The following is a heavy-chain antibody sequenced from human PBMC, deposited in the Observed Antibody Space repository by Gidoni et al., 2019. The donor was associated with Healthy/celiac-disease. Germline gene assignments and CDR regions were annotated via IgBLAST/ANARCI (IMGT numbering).Heavy chain of an antibody. CDR1: GGSISSGGYY. D-gene: IGHD3-10*01. J-gene: IGHJ5*02. Sequence: QVQLQESGPGLVKPSQTLSLTCTVSGGSISSGGYYWSWIRQHPGKGLEWIGYIYYSGSTYYNPSLKSRVTISVDTSKNQFSLKLSSVTAADTAVYYCARLASGSYYLLPHFDPWGQGTLVTVSS. CDR3: ARLASGSYYLLPHFDP. V-gene: IGHV4-31*03. CDR2: IYYSGST.